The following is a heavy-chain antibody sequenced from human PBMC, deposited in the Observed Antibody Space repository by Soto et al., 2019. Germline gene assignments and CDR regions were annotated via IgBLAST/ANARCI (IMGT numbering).Heavy chain of an antibody. CDR1: GFSFSTYS. Sequence: LRLSCTASGFSFSTYSMNWVRQAPGKGLEWISYITTSSNPIYYADSVKGRFTISRDNAKNSLYLQMNSLRDEDTAVYYCATDMDDFLTGLSDTFDVWGQGTMVTVSS. J-gene: IGHJ3*01. V-gene: IGHV3-48*02. CDR2: ITTSSNPI. CDR3: ATDMDDFLTGLSDTFDV. D-gene: IGHD3-9*01.